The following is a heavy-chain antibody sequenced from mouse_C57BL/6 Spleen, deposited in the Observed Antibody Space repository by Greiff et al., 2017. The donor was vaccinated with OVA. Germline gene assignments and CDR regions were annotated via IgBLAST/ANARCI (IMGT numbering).Heavy chain of an antibody. D-gene: IGHD1-1*01. Sequence: EVQLQQSGAELVRPGASVKLSCTASGFNIKDDYMHWVKQRPEQGLEWIGWIDPANGDTEYASKFQGKATITADTSSNTAYLQLSSLTSEDTAVYYCTTTGSSPDYWGQGTTLTVSS. J-gene: IGHJ2*01. CDR1: GFNIKDDY. CDR3: TTTGSSPDY. CDR2: IDPANGDT. V-gene: IGHV14-4*01.